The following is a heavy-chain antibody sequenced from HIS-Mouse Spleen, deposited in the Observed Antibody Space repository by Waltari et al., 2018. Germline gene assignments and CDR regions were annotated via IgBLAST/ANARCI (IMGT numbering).Heavy chain of an antibody. CDR3: ASHHIAALDY. J-gene: IGHJ4*02. CDR1: GFPFRSSA. Sequence: QVQLVESGGGVVQPGRSLRLPCAAPGFPFRSSAIAGVRQAPGKGLEWVAVISYDGSNKYYADSVKGRFTISRDNSKNTLYLQMNSLRAEDTAVYYCASHHIAALDYWGQGTMVTVSS. D-gene: IGHD6-6*01. CDR2: ISYDGSNK. V-gene: IGHV3-30-3*01.